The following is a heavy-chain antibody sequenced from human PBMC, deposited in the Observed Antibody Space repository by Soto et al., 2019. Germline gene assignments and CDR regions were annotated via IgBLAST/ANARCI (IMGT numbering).Heavy chain of an antibody. CDR2: INPNSGGT. Sequence: AASVKVSCKASGYTFTGYYMHWVRQAPGQGLEWMGWINPNSGGTNYAQKFQGRVTMTRDTSKKQFSLKLSSVTATDTAVYYCAREEYNGSASGAFDIWGQGIMVTVSS. D-gene: IGHD1-26*01. V-gene: IGHV1-2*02. CDR3: AREEYNGSASGAFDI. J-gene: IGHJ3*02. CDR1: GYTFTGYY.